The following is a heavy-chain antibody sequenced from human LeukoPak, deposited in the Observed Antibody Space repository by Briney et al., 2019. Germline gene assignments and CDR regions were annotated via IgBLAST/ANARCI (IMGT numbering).Heavy chain of an antibody. D-gene: IGHD2-15*01. Sequence: SETLSLTCAVYGGSFSGYYWSWIRQSPGKGLEWIGEINHSGSTNYNPSLKSRVTISVDTSKNQLSLKLSSVTAADTAVYYCARIYRSSIVVYFDYWGQGTLVTVSS. CDR1: GGSFSGYY. CDR3: ARIYRSSIVVYFDY. V-gene: IGHV4-34*01. CDR2: INHSGST. J-gene: IGHJ4*02.